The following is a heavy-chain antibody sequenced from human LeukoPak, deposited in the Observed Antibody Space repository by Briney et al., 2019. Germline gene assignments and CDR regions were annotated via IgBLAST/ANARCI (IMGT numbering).Heavy chain of an antibody. Sequence: PSETLSLTCAVYGGSFSGYYWSWIRQPPGKGLEWIGEINHSGSTNYNPSLKSRVTISVDTSKNQFSLKLSSVTAVDTAVYYCARGPSRYCSSTSCYLVTGMDVWGQGTTVTVSS. CDR2: INHSGST. J-gene: IGHJ6*02. CDR3: ARGPSRYCSSTSCYLVTGMDV. CDR1: GGSFSGYY. V-gene: IGHV4-34*01. D-gene: IGHD2-2*01.